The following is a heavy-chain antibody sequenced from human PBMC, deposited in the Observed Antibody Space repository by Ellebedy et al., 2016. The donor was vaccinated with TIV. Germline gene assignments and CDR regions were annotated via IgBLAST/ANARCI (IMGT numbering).Heavy chain of an antibody. CDR2: IGGRSGST. CDR1: GFTFDDYG. Sequence: GGSLRLSCAASGFTFDDYGMSWVRQVPGKGPEWVSVIGGRSGSTNYADSVKGRFTISRDSSKNTLFLQINTLRVEDTAVYYCAKVPDFWSGYLGYFDYWGQGTLVTVSS. V-gene: IGHV3-23*01. D-gene: IGHD3-3*01. J-gene: IGHJ4*02. CDR3: AKVPDFWSGYLGYFDY.